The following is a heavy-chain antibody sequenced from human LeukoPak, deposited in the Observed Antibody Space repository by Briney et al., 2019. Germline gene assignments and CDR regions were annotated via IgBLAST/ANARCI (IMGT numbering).Heavy chain of an antibody. CDR1: GFTFRDAA. D-gene: IGHD5-24*01. CDR2: ISSSGNNA. Sequence: PGGSLRLSCAVSGFTFRDAAVTWVRQAPGKGLERVSLISSSGNNAYYADSVKGRLTISRDNSKNTLSLQMNSLRVEDTAIYYCAKDIQLSTWGLGTMVTVSS. CDR3: AKDIQLST. J-gene: IGHJ3*01. V-gene: IGHV3-23*01.